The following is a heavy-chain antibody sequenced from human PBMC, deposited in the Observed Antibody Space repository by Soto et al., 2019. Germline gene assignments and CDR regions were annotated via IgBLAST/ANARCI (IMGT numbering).Heavy chain of an antibody. CDR1: GFTFSSYA. V-gene: IGHV3-23*01. Sequence: GVSLRLSCASSGFTFSSYAMSWVRQAPGKGLEWVSAISGSGGSTYYADSVKGRFTISRDNSKNTLYLQMNSLRAEDTAVYYCAKATRITIFGVAPLGGMDVWGQGTTVTVSS. CDR2: ISGSGGST. CDR3: AKATRITIFGVAPLGGMDV. D-gene: IGHD3-3*01. J-gene: IGHJ6*02.